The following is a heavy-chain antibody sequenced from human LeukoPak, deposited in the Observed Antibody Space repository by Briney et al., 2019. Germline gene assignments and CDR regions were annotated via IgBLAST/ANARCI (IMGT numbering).Heavy chain of an antibody. Sequence: GGSLRLSCAAPGFTFSSYAMSWVRQAPGKGLEWVSAISGSGGSTYYADSVKGRFTISRDNSKNTLYLQMNSLRAEDTAVYYCAKGKSSLVVAATPDYWGQGTLVTVSS. D-gene: IGHD2-15*01. CDR2: ISGSGGST. CDR1: GFTFSSYA. J-gene: IGHJ4*02. CDR3: AKGKSSLVVAATPDY. V-gene: IGHV3-23*01.